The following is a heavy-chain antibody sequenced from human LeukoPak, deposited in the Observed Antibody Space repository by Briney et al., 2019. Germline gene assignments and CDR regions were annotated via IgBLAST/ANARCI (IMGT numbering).Heavy chain of an antibody. CDR1: GGSFSGYY. CDR2: INHSGST. V-gene: IGHV4-34*01. CDR3: ARGRYCSSTSCYAWFDP. D-gene: IGHD2-2*01. Sequence: PSETLSLTCAVYGGSFSGYYWSWIRQPPGKGREWIGEINHSGSTNYNPSLKSRVTISVDTSKNQFSLKLSSVTAADTAVYYCARGRYCSSTSCYAWFDPWGQGTLVTVSS. J-gene: IGHJ5*02.